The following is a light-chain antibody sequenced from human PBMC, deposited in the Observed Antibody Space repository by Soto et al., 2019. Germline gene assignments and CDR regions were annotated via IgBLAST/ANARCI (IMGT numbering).Light chain of an antibody. CDR3: QQSYSTPPYT. J-gene: IGKJ2*01. V-gene: IGKV1-39*01. CDR2: AAS. Sequence: DIQMTQSPSSLSASVGDRVTITCRASQSISNYLNWYQQKPGKAPKLLIYAASSLQSGGPSRFSGSGSGTDFTLTISSLQPEDFATYYCQQSYSTPPYTFGQGTKLEIK. CDR1: QSISNY.